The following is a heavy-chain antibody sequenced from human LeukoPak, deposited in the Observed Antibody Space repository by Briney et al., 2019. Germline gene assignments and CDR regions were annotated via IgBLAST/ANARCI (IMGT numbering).Heavy chain of an antibody. D-gene: IGHD3-22*01. Sequence: GRSLRLSCAASGFTFDDYAMHWVRQAPGKGLEWVSGISWNSGNIGYADSVKGRFTISRDNAKNSLYLQMNSLRAEDTALYYCAKREGWYYDSSGPGAFDIWGQGTMVTVSS. J-gene: IGHJ3*02. CDR1: GFTFDDYA. CDR2: ISWNSGNI. V-gene: IGHV3-9*01. CDR3: AKREGWYYDSSGPGAFDI.